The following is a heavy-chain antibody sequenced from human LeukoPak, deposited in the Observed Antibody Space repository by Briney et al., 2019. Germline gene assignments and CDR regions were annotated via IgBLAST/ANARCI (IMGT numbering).Heavy chain of an antibody. CDR3: ARGGTYYDSSAYYYSPFDY. D-gene: IGHD3-22*01. J-gene: IGHJ4*02. CDR1: GGSISSYY. Sequence: PSETLSLTCTVSGGSISSYYWSWIRQPPGKGLEWIGYISYSGSTNYNPSLKSRVTISVDTSKNQFSLKLSSVTAADTAVYYCARGGTYYDSSAYYYSPFDYWGQGTLVTVPS. CDR2: ISYSGST. V-gene: IGHV4-59*12.